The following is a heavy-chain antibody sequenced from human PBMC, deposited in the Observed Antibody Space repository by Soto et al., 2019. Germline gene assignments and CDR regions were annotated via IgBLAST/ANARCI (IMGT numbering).Heavy chain of an antibody. CDR1: GYSFSSYG. CDR3: ARRAEDHYFYYMGV. Sequence: QAQLVQSGSEVKRPGASVKVSCKASGYSFSSYGIVWVRQAPGQGREWMGWIRPYNGDTNSAQKFQGRVTLTTDTSTSTAYMELRSLRYDDTAVYYCARRAEDHYFYYMGVWGKGTRVTVSS. CDR2: IRPYNGDT. D-gene: IGHD1-26*01. V-gene: IGHV1-18*01. J-gene: IGHJ6*03.